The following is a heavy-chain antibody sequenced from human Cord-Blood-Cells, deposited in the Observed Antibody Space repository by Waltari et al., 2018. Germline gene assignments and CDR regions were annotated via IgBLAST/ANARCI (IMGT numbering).Heavy chain of an antibody. J-gene: IGHJ5*02. Sequence: QVQLVQSGAEVKKPGASVKVSCKASGYTFTGYYMHWVGQAPGQGLEWMGGINPNRGGTNYAQKFQDRVTMTRDTSISTAYMELSRLRSDDTAVYYCARDLGATGWFDPWGQGTLVTVSS. CDR3: ARDLGATGWFDP. V-gene: IGHV1-2*02. CDR2: INPNRGGT. D-gene: IGHD1-26*01. CDR1: GYTFTGYY.